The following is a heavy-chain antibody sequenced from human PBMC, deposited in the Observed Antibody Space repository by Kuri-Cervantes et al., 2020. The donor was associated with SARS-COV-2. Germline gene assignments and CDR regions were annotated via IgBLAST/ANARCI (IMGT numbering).Heavy chain of an antibody. CDR3: ARAPQWVAGDDAFDI. CDR2: ISSSSSYT. CDR1: GFTFSDYY. V-gene: IGHV3-11*05. D-gene: IGHD6-19*01. Sequence: GESLRHSCAASGFTFSDYYMSWIRHAPGKGLEWVSYISSSSSYTNYADSVKGRFTISRDNAKNSLYLQMNSLRAEDTAVYYCARAPQWVAGDDAFDIWGQGTMVTVSS. J-gene: IGHJ3*02.